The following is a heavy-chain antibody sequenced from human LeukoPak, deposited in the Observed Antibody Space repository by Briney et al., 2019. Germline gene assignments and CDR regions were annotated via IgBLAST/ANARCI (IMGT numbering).Heavy chain of an antibody. J-gene: IGHJ6*03. CDR3: ARDSLRTALYYMDV. CDR2: ISYDGSNK. CDR1: GFTFSSYG. Sequence: GGSLRLSCAASGFTFSSYGMHWVRQAPGKGLEWVAVISYDGSNKYSADSVKGRFTISRDNSKNSLYLQMNSLRAADTAVYYCARDSLRTALYYMDVWGKGTTVTVSS. V-gene: IGHV3-30*03.